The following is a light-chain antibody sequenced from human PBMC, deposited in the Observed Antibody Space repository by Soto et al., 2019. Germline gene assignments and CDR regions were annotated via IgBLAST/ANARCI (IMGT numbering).Light chain of an antibody. CDR1: QTLLDSDGRTY. V-gene: IGKV2-40*01. CDR2: TVS. Sequence: EIVLTQTPLSLPVTPGEPASMSCRSSQTLLDSDGRTYLDWYLQKPGQSPQLLIYTVSYRASGVPDRFSGSGSGTEFTLKISRVEAEAVGVYYCIQRLEFPLTFGGGTKVEIK. J-gene: IGKJ4*02. CDR3: IQRLEFPLT.